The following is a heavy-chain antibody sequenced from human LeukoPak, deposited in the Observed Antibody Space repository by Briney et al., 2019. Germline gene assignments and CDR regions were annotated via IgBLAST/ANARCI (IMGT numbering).Heavy chain of an antibody. D-gene: IGHD1-26*01. V-gene: IGHV3-53*05. CDR3: AKDLGSIALDY. CDR1: GFTVSSNY. Sequence: GGSLRLSCAASGFTVSSNYMSWVRQAPGKGLEWVSVIYSGGSTYYADSVKGRFTISRDNSKNTLYLQMNSLRAEDTAVYYCAKDLGSIALDYWGQGTLVTVSS. CDR2: IYSGGST. J-gene: IGHJ4*02.